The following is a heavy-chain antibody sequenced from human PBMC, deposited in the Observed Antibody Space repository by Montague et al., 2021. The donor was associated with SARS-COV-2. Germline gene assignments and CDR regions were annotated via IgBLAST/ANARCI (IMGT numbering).Heavy chain of an antibody. J-gene: IGHJ4*02. V-gene: IGHV3-21*01. CDR2: ISSSSSYI. Sequence: SLRLSCAASGFTFSSYSMNWVRQAPGKGLEWVSSISSSSSYIYYADSVKGRFTISRDNAKNSLYLQMNSVRAEDTAVYYCARETNWSYGSSFDYWGQGTLVTVSS. D-gene: IGHD1-26*01. CDR1: GFTFSSYS. CDR3: ARETNWSYGSSFDY.